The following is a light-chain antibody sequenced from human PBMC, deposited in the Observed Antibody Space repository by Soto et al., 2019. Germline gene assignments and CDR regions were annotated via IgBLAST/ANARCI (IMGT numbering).Light chain of an antibody. CDR1: QSVGSN. Sequence: EIVMTQSPATLSVSPGDRAALSCRASQSVGSNLAWYQQKPGQAPRLLIYGASTRATGIPARFSGSGSGTEITLTISRLQFEDFAIYFCQKYNNWPPDRTFGQGTKVEIK. J-gene: IGKJ1*01. V-gene: IGKV3-15*01. CDR3: QKYNNWPPDRT. CDR2: GAS.